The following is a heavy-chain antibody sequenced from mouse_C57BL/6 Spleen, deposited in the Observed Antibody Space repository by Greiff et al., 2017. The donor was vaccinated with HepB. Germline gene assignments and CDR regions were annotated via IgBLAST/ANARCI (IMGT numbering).Heavy chain of an antibody. CDR3: TRDPVVEKKNAMDY. CDR2: ISSGGDYI. Sequence: EVQRVESGEGLVKPGGSLKLSCAASGFTFSSYAMSWVRQTPEKRLEWVAYISSGGDYIYYADTVKGRFTISRDNARNTLYLQMSSLKSEDTAMYYCTRDPVVEKKNAMDYWGQGTSVTVSS. J-gene: IGHJ4*01. V-gene: IGHV5-9-1*02. CDR1: GFTFSSYA. D-gene: IGHD1-1*01.